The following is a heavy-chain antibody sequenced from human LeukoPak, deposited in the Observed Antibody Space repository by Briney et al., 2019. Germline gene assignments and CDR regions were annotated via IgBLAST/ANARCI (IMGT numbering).Heavy chain of an antibody. J-gene: IGHJ1*01. CDR3: ARDLTYCGGDCYLAEYFQH. CDR2: ISSSSSYI. V-gene: IGHV3-21*01. Sequence: GGSLRLSCAASGFTFSSYSMNWVRQAPGKGLEWVSSISSSSSYIYYADSVKGRLTISRDNAKNSLYLQMNSLRAEDTAVYYCARDLTYCGGDCYLAEYFQHWGQGTLVTVSS. CDR1: GFTFSSYS. D-gene: IGHD2-21*02.